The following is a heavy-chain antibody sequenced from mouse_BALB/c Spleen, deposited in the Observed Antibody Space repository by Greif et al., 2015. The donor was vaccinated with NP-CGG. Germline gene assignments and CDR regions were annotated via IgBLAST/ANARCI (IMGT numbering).Heavy chain of an antibody. J-gene: IGHJ3*01. CDR3: ARYYEYDPFAY. CDR1: GFTFTDYY. Sequence: EVKLVESGGGLVQPGGSLRLSCATSGFTFTDYYMSWVRQPPGTALEWLGFIRNKANGYTTEYSASVKGRFTISRDNSQSILYLQMNTLRAEDSATYYCARYYEYDPFAYWGQGTLVTVSA. CDR2: IRNKANGYTT. V-gene: IGHV7-3*02. D-gene: IGHD2-4*01.